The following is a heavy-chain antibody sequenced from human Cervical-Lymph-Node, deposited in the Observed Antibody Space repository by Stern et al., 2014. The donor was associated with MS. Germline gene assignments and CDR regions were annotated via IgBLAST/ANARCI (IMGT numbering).Heavy chain of an antibody. Sequence: EVQLVDSGGGLVQPGGSLRLSCAASGFTFSSYRMNWVRQAPGKGLVWVSRISSDGGTTNYADSVKGRFTISRDNAKNTLYLQMNSLRTEDTAVYFCARGLKSDFSSGYLLDYWGQGTLVTVSS. CDR3: ARGLKSDFSSGYLLDY. V-gene: IGHV3-74*01. CDR2: ISSDGGTT. CDR1: GFTFSSYR. J-gene: IGHJ4*02. D-gene: IGHD3-3*01.